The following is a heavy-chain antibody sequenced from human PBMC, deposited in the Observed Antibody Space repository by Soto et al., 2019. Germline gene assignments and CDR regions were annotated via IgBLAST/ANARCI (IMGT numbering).Heavy chain of an antibody. CDR1: GYTFTGYY. D-gene: IGHD3-22*01. CDR3: ARSYYDSSGYTYNWFDP. V-gene: IGHV1-2*02. CDR2: INPNSGGT. J-gene: IGHJ5*02. Sequence: ASVKVSCKASGYTFTGYYMHWVRQAPGQGLEWMGWINPNSGGTNYAQKFQGRVTMTRDTSISTAYMELSRLRSDDTAVYYCARSYYDSSGYTYNWFDPWGQGTLATVSS.